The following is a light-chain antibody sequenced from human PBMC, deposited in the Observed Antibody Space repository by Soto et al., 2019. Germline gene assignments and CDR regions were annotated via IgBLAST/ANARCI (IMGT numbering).Light chain of an antibody. V-gene: IGKV3D-20*01. J-gene: IGKJ5*01. CDR1: QSVSSSY. CDR3: QQYGSSPPIT. Sequence: EIVLTQSPATLSLSPGERATLSCGASQSVSSSYLAWYQQQPGLAPRLLIYDASSRATGIPDRFSGSGSGTDFTLTISRLEPEDYCQQYGSSPPITFGQGTRLEMK. CDR2: DAS.